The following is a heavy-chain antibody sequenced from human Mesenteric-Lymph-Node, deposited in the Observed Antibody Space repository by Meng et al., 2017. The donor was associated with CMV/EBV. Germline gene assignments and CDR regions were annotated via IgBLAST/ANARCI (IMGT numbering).Heavy chain of an antibody. Sequence: GGSLRLSCAASGFTFSSYEMNWVRQGTGKGLEWVSYISGAGDTIYYGDSVKGRFTTSRDNAKNSLYLQMNSLRAEDTAVYYCARAPPKYCSSTSCFRPLDYWGQGTLVTVSS. CDR1: GFTFSSYE. J-gene: IGHJ4*02. CDR3: ARAPPKYCSSTSCFRPLDY. CDR2: ISGAGDTI. V-gene: IGHV3-48*03. D-gene: IGHD2-2*01.